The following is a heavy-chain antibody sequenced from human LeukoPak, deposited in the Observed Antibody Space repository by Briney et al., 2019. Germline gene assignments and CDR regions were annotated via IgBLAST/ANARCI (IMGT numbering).Heavy chain of an antibody. CDR1: GFTFSSYA. D-gene: IGHD3-22*01. CDR2: ISGSGGST. Sequence: GGSLRLSCAASGFTFSSYAMSWVRQAPGKGLEWVSAISGSGGSTYYADSVKGRFTISRDNSKNTLYLQMNSLRAEDTAVYYCAKDTNYYDSSGYYWYYYMDVWGKGTTVTVSS. J-gene: IGHJ6*03. V-gene: IGHV3-23*01. CDR3: AKDTNYYDSSGYYWYYYMDV.